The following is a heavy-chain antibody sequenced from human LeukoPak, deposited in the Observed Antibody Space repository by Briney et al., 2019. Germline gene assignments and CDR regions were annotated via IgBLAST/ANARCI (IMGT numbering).Heavy chain of an antibody. CDR1: GYTFTSYY. D-gene: IGHD2-2*01. Sequence: ASVKVSCKASGYTFTSYYMHWVRQAPGQGLGWMGIINPSGGSTSYAQKFQGRVTMTRDTSTSTVYMELSSLRSEDTAVYYCARDIVVVPAASSHFDYWGQGTLVTVSS. CDR2: INPSGGST. V-gene: IGHV1-46*01. J-gene: IGHJ4*02. CDR3: ARDIVVVPAASSHFDY.